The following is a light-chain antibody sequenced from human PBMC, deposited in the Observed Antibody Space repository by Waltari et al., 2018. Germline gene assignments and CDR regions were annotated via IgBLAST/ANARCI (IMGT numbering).Light chain of an antibody. CDR3: QQYHSVPRT. CDR2: WAS. CDR1: QSVLYSPNNKNY. Sequence: DIVLTQSPDSLAVSLGERATINCKSSQSVLYSPNNKNYLGGFQQKAGQPPKLLIYWASMREYGVPDRFSGSGSGTDFTLTISSLQAEDVAVYYCQQYHSVPRTFGQGTKVEI. J-gene: IGKJ1*01. V-gene: IGKV4-1*01.